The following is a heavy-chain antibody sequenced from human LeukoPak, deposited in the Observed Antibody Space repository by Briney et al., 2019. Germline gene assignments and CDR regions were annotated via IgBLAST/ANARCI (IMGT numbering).Heavy chain of an antibody. Sequence: PVKVSCKASGGTFSSYAISWVRQAPGQGLEWMGGIIPIFGTANYAQKFQGRVTITADESTSTAYIELSSLRSEDTAVYYCARVRLMYYYDSSGYYWSYWGQGTLVTVSS. V-gene: IGHV1-69*01. CDR3: ARVRLMYYYDSSGYYWSY. J-gene: IGHJ4*02. CDR1: GGTFSSYA. D-gene: IGHD3-22*01. CDR2: IIPIFGTA.